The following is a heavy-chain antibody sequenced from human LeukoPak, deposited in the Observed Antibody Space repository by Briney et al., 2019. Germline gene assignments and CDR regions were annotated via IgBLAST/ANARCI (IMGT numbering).Heavy chain of an antibody. V-gene: IGHV4-59*01. D-gene: IGHD3-3*01. CDR2: LYPSGST. CDR1: GGSINSGY. Sequence: SETLSLTCSVSGGSINSGYWSWIRQPPGKGLEWIGFLYPSGSTNYNPSLKSRVTISVDTSRTQFSLKLSSVTAADTAVYYCASRSSIWSGYQDTLYYFDSWGQGTLVTVSS. J-gene: IGHJ4*02. CDR3: ASRSSIWSGYQDTLYYFDS.